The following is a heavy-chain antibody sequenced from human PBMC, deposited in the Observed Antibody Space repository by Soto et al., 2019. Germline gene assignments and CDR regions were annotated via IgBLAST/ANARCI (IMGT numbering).Heavy chain of an antibody. D-gene: IGHD5-18*01. Sequence: PSETLSLTCTVSGGSISSGGYYWSWIRQHPGKGLEWTGYIYYSGSTYYNPSLKSRVTISVDTSKNQFSLKLSSVTAADTAVYYCARMGDFVDTAMVLNFDYWGQGTLVTVSS. CDR1: GGSISSGGYY. V-gene: IGHV4-31*03. CDR2: IYYSGST. CDR3: ARMGDFVDTAMVLNFDY. J-gene: IGHJ4*02.